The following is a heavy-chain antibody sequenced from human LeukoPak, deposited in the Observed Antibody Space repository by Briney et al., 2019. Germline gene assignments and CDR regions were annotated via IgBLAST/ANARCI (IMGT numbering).Heavy chain of an antibody. Sequence: SETLSLTCSVSGDSISRSSYYWGWIRQPPGEGLEWIGTIYYDGSTYHNPSLKSRVTISVDASKNQFSLKLSSVTAADTAVYYCARSVTWIQLWLLGYWGQGTLVTVSS. V-gene: IGHV4-39*07. CDR3: ARSVTWIQLWLLGY. CDR1: GDSISRSSYY. CDR2: IYYDGST. D-gene: IGHD5-18*01. J-gene: IGHJ4*02.